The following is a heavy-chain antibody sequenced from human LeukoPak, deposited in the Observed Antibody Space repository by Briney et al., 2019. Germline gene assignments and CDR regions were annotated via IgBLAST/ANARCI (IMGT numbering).Heavy chain of an antibody. J-gene: IGHJ4*02. D-gene: IGHD2-2*01. CDR2: IKEDGSEK. CDR1: GFTFRTYR. Sequence: GGSLRLSCAASGFTFRTYRMTWVRQAAGKGLEWVATIKEDGSEKYYVDSMKGRFTVSRDNAKNTLYLQMNSLRAEDTAVYYCATLGYCSSTSCSFYYFDYWGQGTLVTVSS. CDR3: ATLGYCSSTSCSFYYFDY. V-gene: IGHV3-7*03.